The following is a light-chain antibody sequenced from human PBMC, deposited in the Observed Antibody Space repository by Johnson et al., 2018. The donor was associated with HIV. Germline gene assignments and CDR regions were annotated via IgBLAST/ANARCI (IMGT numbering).Light chain of an antibody. CDR2: DTI. CDR3: GTWDSSLIIFV. J-gene: IGLJ1*01. V-gene: IGLV1-51*01. Sequence: QSVLTQSPSVSAAPGQNVTISCSGSCSNIGNNYISWYQQLPGTAPRLVIYDTIKRHSGIPDRFSGSKSGTSATLGITGLQTGDEADYYCGTWDSSLIIFVFGTGTKVTVL. CDR1: CSNIGNNY.